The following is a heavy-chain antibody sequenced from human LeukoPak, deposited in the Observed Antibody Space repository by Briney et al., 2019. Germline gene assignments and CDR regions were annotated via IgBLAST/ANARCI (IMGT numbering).Heavy chain of an antibody. V-gene: IGHV3-7*03. J-gene: IGHJ4*02. CDR2: IKQDGSEK. CDR3: ARWGIVGATVPFDY. D-gene: IGHD1-26*01. CDR1: GFTFSSYW. Sequence: GGSLRLSCAASGFTFSSYWMSWVRQAPGKGLEWVANIKQDGSEKYYVDSVKGRFTISRDNAKNSLYLQMNSLRAEDTALYYCARWGIVGATVPFDYWGQGTLVTVSS.